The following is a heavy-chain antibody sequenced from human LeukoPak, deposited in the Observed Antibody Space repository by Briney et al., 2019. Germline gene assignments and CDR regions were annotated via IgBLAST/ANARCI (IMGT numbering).Heavy chain of an antibody. CDR3: ARVNSRYSSGLYAPSDY. CDR2: TMYRSKWYN. V-gene: IGHV6-1*01. CDR1: GDSVSSNGAA. J-gene: IGHJ4*02. Sequence: SQTLSLTCAISGDSVSSNGAAWNWIRQSPTRGLEWLGRTMYRSKWYNDYAESVKSRIIINPDTSKNQFSLQLNSVTPEDTAVNYCARVNSRYSSGLYAPSDYWGQGTLVTVSS. D-gene: IGHD6-19*01.